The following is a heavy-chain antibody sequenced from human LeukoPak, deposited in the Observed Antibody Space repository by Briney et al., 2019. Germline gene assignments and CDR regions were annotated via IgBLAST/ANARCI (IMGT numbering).Heavy chain of an antibody. CDR2: ISYNGGTT. CDR1: GFTFNTYA. V-gene: IGHV3-23*01. CDR3: ASLPIVATNEDY. J-gene: IGHJ4*02. D-gene: IGHD5-12*01. Sequence: GGSLRLSCAASGFTFNTYAMSWVRQAPGKGLEWVSTISYNGGTTYYADSVKGRFTISRDNSKNTLYLQMESLRAEDTAVYYCASLPIVATNEDYWGQGTLVTVSS.